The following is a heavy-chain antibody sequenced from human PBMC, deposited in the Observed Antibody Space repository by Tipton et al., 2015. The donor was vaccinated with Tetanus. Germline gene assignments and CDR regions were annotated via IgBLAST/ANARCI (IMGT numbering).Heavy chain of an antibody. CDR3: ARIGWLQQNKPAFDI. Sequence: LRLSCTVSGGSISSGVYYWGWLRQDPGKGLEWIGRISYSGNTAYNPSLKSRVAISVDTSKNQFSLKLSSVTAADTAVYYCARIGWLQQNKPAFDIWGQGTVVTVSS. D-gene: IGHD6-19*01. CDR2: ISYSGNT. CDR1: GGSISSGVYY. J-gene: IGHJ3*02. V-gene: IGHV4-39*07.